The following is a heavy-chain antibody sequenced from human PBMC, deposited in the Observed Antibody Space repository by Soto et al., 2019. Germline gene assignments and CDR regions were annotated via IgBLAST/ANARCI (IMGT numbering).Heavy chain of an antibody. CDR1: GFTFSSYA. CDR3: ARDSVYYDSSGYNYYYGMDV. CDR2: ISYDGSNK. Sequence: GGSLRLSCAASGFTFSSYAMHWVRQAPGKGLEWVAVISYDGSNKYYADSVKGRFTISRDNSKNTLYLQMNSLRAEDTAVYYCARDSVYYDSSGYNYYYGMDVWGQGTTVTVSS. D-gene: IGHD3-22*01. V-gene: IGHV3-30-3*01. J-gene: IGHJ6*02.